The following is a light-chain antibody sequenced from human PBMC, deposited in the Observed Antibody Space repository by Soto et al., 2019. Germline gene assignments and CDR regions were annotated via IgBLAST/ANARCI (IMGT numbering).Light chain of an antibody. V-gene: IGKV3-15*01. CDR1: QSVSSN. Sequence: EIVMTQSPATLSVSPGERATLSCRASQSVSSNLAWYQQKPGQAPRLLIYGASTRATGIPARFSGSGSGTDFTLTISGLQSEDFAVYYCQQYSSWVWTFGQGTKVDIK. CDR2: GAS. CDR3: QQYSSWVWT. J-gene: IGKJ1*01.